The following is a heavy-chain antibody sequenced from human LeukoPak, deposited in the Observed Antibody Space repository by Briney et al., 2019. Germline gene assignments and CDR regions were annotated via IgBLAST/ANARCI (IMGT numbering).Heavy chain of an antibody. V-gene: IGHV4-34*01. CDR2: INHSGST. D-gene: IGHD1-1*01. CDR1: GDSLSDYY. Sequence: SKTLSLICAVYGDSLSDYYWSWIRQPPGKALEWIGEINHSGSTNYNPSLKSRVTISVDTSVRQFFLRLSPVTAADTAVYYCARERASNNYYNWFDPWGQGTQVTVSS. J-gene: IGHJ5*02. CDR3: ARERASNNYYNWFDP.